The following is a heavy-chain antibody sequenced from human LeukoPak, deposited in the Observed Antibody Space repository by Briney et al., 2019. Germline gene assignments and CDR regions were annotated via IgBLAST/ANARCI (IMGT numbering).Heavy chain of an antibody. V-gene: IGHV3-7*01. D-gene: IGHD7-27*01. CDR2: IKPDGSET. J-gene: IGHJ4*02. CDR3: TRDSHWARDY. CDR1: GFTFSSYW. Sequence: PGGSLRLSCAASGFTFSSYWMSWVRQAPGKGLEWVAIIKPDGSETKYGDTVMGRFTISRDNAKNSLSLQMNSLRAEDTAVYYCTRDSHWARDYWGQGTLVTVSS.